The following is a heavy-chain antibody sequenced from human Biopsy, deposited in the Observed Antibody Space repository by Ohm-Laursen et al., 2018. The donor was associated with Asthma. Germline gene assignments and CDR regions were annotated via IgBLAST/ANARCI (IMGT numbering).Heavy chain of an antibody. CDR2: ISYDGGNK. J-gene: IGHJ4*02. CDR3: AKRRGYSDLTDFDH. D-gene: IGHD3-3*01. CDR1: GFTFREYD. Sequence: SPRLSRAASGFTFREYDMPWVRPAPRKGVGWVAGISYDGGNKFYGDSVKGRFTISRDNAKSTLYLQMNRLRTDDTAVYFCAKRRGYSDLTDFDHWGQGTLVTVSS. V-gene: IGHV3-30*18.